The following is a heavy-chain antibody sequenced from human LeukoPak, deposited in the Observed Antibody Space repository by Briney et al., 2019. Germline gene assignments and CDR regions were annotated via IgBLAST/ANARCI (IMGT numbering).Heavy chain of an antibody. Sequence: PSETLSLTCTVSGGSISSYYWSWIRQPAGKGLEWIGRIYTSGRTNYNPSLKSRVTMSVDTSKNQFSLKLSSVTAADTAVYYCARVYYDILTGLLRDYWGQGTLVTVSS. V-gene: IGHV4-4*07. D-gene: IGHD3-9*01. CDR2: IYTSGRT. CDR1: GGSISSYY. CDR3: ARVYYDILTGLLRDY. J-gene: IGHJ4*02.